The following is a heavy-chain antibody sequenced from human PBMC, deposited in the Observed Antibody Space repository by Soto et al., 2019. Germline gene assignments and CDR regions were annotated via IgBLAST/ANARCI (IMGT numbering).Heavy chain of an antibody. V-gene: IGHV1-69*01. CDR2: IIPLFGTA. Sequence: LRSLRQAPGQGLEWMGGIIPLFGTANYAQKFQGRVTITADESTSTAYMELSSLRSEDTAVYYGATDRVTYLRYWGQGILV. J-gene: IGHJ4*02. D-gene: IGHD2-21*02. CDR3: ATDRVTYLRY.